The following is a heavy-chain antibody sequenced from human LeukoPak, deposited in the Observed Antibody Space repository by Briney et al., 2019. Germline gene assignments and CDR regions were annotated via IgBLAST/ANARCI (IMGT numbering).Heavy chain of an antibody. V-gene: IGHV4-39*01. CDR1: GGSISSSSYY. J-gene: IGHJ4*02. CDR2: IYYSGST. D-gene: IGHD5-18*01. CDR3: AREPLPIQLWFGPQFDY. Sequence: SETLSLTCTVSGGSISSSSYYWGWIRQPPGKGLEWIGSIYYSGSTYYNPSLKSRVTISVDTSKNQFSLKLSSVTAADTAVYYCAREPLPIQLWFGPQFDYWGQGTLVTVSS.